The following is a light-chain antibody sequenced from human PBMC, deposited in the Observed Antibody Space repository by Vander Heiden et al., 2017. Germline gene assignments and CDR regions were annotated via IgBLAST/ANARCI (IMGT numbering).Light chain of an antibody. CDR1: QSVSSN. Sequence: EIVMTQSPATLSVSPGERATLSCRASQSVSSNLAWYQQKPGQAPRLLIYGASTRATGIPARFSGSGSGTEFTLTISSLQSEDFAVYYCQQYNNWGLTFGGGTKVEMK. V-gene: IGKV3-15*01. CDR2: GAS. J-gene: IGKJ4*01. CDR3: QQYNNWGLT.